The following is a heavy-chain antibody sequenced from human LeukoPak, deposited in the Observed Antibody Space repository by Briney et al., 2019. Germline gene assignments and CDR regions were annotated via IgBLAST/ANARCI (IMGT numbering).Heavy chain of an antibody. CDR2: IYYSGST. CDR1: GGSISNSSFY. CDR3: ARGGASSKWYDS. J-gene: IGHJ5*01. D-gene: IGHD4-11*01. V-gene: IGHV4-61*05. Sequence: SESLSLTCTVSGGSISNSSFYWGWIRQPPGKALEPIGHIYYSGSTNYSPSLKSRVTISVDTSKNQFSLVMNSVTAADTAVYYCARGGASSKWYDSWGQGTLVTVSS.